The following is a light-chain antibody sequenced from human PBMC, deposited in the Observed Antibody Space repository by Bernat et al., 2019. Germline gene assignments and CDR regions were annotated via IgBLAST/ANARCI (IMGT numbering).Light chain of an antibody. CDR1: QSVSSY. CDR3: QQRSNWLYT. V-gene: IGKV3-11*01. J-gene: IGKJ2*01. CDR2: AAS. Sequence: EIVLTQSPATLSLSPGERATLSCRPSQSVSSYLAWYQQKPGQAPRLLIYAASNRATGIPARFSGSGSGTDFTLTISSLEPEDFAVYYCQQRSNWLYTFGQGTKLEIK.